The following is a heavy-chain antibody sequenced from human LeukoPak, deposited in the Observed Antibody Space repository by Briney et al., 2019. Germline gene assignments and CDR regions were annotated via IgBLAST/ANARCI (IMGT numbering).Heavy chain of an antibody. CDR1: GFTLNSYL. V-gene: IGHV3-7*01. Sequence: PGGSLRLSCAASGFTLNSYLMSWVRQAPGRGLEWVANIKKDGSEESYLDSVKGRFTVSRDNAKNSLFLQMNCLRGEDTAAYYCARSNPNRNALDLWGQGTMVTISS. J-gene: IGHJ3*01. CDR3: ARSNPNRNALDL. CDR2: IKKDGSEE. D-gene: IGHD1-14*01.